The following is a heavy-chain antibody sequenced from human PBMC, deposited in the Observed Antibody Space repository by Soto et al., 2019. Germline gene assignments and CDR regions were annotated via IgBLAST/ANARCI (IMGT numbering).Heavy chain of an antibody. V-gene: IGHV1-46*01. CDR3: ARGIRVAAAGNYYYYGMDV. J-gene: IGHJ6*02. D-gene: IGHD6-13*01. Sequence: GASVKVSCKASGYTFTSYYMHWVRQAPGQGLEWMGIINPSGGSTSYAQKFQGRVTMTRDTSTSTVYMELSSLRSEDTAVYYCARGIRVAAAGNYYYYGMDVWGQGTTVTVSS. CDR2: INPSGGST. CDR1: GYTFTSYY.